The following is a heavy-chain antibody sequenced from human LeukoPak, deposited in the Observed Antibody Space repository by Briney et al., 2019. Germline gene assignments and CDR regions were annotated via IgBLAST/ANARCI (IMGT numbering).Heavy chain of an antibody. CDR2: IYHSGST. Sequence: SETLSLICTVSGYSISSGYYWGWIRQPPGKGLEWIGSIYHSGSTYYNPSLKSRVTISVDTSKNQFSLKLSSVTAADTAVYYCAREEYYYGDWGQGTLVTVSS. CDR1: GYSISSGYY. D-gene: IGHD3-10*01. J-gene: IGHJ4*02. CDR3: AREEYYYGD. V-gene: IGHV4-38-2*02.